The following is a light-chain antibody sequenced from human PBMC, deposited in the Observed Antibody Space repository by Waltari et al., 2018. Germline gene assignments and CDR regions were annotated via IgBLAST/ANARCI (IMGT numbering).Light chain of an antibody. J-gene: IGLJ1*01. Sequence: QSALTQPASVSGSPGQSITLSCTGTSSDIGGFNYLSWYQQHPGKAPKLMIYDVNKRPSGVSNRCAGSKSGDTASLTISGLQAEDEAVYYCSSYTSRSTSVFGTGTKVTVL. V-gene: IGLV2-14*01. CDR2: DVN. CDR3: SSYTSRSTSV. CDR1: SSDIGGFNY.